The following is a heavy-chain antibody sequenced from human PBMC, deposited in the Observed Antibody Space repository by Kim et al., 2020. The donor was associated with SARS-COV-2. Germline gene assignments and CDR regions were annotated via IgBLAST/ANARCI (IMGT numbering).Heavy chain of an antibody. CDR3: ASTPRYYYDSSGITVFDY. D-gene: IGHD3-22*01. V-gene: IGHV4-39*01. CDR1: GGSISSSSYY. J-gene: IGHJ4*02. CDR2: IYYSGST. Sequence: SETLSLTCTVSGGSISSSSYYWGWIRQPPGKGLEWIGSIYYSGSTYYNPSLKSRVTISVDTSKNQFSLKLSSVTAADTAVYYCASTPRYYYDSSGITVFDYWGQGTLVTVSS.